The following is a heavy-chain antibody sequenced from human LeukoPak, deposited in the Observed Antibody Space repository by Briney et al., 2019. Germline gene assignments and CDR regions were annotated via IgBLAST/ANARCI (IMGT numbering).Heavy chain of an antibody. CDR2: IYHSGTS. CDR1: GDSISTSNW. J-gene: IGHJ4*02. CDR3: AIGPYGGITTHYALDF. Sequence: PSETLSLTCVVSGDSISTSNWWSWVRQPPGKGLEWIGEIYHSGTSNYNSSLKSRVTMSVDKSKNQISLKLSSVTAADTAVYYCAIGPYGGITTHYALDFWGQGTLVTVSS. V-gene: IGHV4/OR15-8*01. D-gene: IGHD3-22*01.